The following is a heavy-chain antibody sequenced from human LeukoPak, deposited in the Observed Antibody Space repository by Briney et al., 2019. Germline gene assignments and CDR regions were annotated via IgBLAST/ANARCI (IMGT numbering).Heavy chain of an antibody. Sequence: PSETLSLTCTVSGGSISSSSYYWGWIRQPPGKGLEWIGSINYSGSTYYNPSLKSRVTISVDTSKNQFSLKLSSVTAADTAVYYCARHLNEYSSSSFYYYYYMDVWGKGTTVTVSS. V-gene: IGHV4-39*01. D-gene: IGHD6-6*01. CDR2: INYSGST. CDR1: GGSISSSSYY. CDR3: ARHLNEYSSSSFYYYYYMDV. J-gene: IGHJ6*03.